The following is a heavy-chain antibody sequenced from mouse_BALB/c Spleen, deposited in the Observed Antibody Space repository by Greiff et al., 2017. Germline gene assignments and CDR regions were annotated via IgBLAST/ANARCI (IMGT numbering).Heavy chain of an antibody. CDR2: IWAGGST. CDR1: GFSLTSYG. V-gene: IGHV2-9*02. J-gene: IGHJ4*01. CDR3: AREPYYRYDEGYYAMDY. D-gene: IGHD2-14*01. Sequence: QVQLQQSGPGLVAPSQSLSITCTVSGFSLTSYGVHWVRQPPGKGLEWLGVIWAGGSTNYNSALMSRLSISKDNSKSQVFLKMNSLQTDDTAMYYCAREPYYRYDEGYYAMDYWGQGTSVTVSS.